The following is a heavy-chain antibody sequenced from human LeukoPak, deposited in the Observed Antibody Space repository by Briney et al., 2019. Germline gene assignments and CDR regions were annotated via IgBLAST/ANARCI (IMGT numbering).Heavy chain of an antibody. CDR3: ARGPVVMRYFDY. V-gene: IGHV3-30*19. D-gene: IGHD3-22*01. CDR1: GFTFSSHG. J-gene: IGHJ4*02. CDR2: IWPDGSIK. Sequence: GGSLRLSCAASGFTFSSHGMHWVRQAPGKGLEWVAVIWPDGSIKYYADSVKGRFTISRDNSKNTLYLQMNSLRAEDTAVYYCARGPVVMRYFDYWGQGTLVTVSS.